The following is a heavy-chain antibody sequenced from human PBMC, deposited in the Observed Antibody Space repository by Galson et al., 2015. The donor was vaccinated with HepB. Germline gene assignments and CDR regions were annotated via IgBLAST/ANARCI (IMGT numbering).Heavy chain of an antibody. J-gene: IGHJ6*02. V-gene: IGHV1-69*13. CDR3: ARDQSGGNSYYYYYGMDV. CDR2: IIPIFGTT. Sequence: SVKVSCKASGGTFSSYAISWVRQAPGQGLEWMGGIIPIFGTTNYAQKFQGRVTITADESTSTAYMELSSLRSEDTAVYYCARDQSGGNSYYYYYGMDVWGQGTTVTVSS. D-gene: IGHD4-23*01. CDR1: GGTFSSYA.